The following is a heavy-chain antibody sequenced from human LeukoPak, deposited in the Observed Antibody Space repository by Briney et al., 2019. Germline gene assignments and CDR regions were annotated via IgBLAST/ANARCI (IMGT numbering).Heavy chain of an antibody. V-gene: IGHV3-7*03. CDR1: GFIFSNCW. D-gene: IGHD4/OR15-4a*01. J-gene: IGHJ4*02. CDR3: GKHEYGSARPQIDH. CDR2: IKYDGSGT. Sequence: PGGSLRLSCAASGFIFSNCWMSWVRQAPGKGLEWVANIKYDGSGTYYVDSVKGRFTISRDNAKNSLFLQMNSLRVEDTAIYYWGKHEYGSARPQIDHWGQGTLVTVLS.